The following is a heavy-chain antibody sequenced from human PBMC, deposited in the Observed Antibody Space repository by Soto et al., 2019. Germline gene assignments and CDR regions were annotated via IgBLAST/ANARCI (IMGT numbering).Heavy chain of an antibody. J-gene: IGHJ6*02. CDR1: GYTFTSYY. D-gene: IGHD3-3*01. Sequence: QVQLVQSGAEVKKPGASVKVSCKASGYTFTSYYMHWVRQAPGQGLEWMGIINPSGGSTSYAQKYQGRVTMTRETSTSTVYMELSSLRSEDTAVYYCARDGRLLRFLEWLPDGGYYYYGMDVWGQGTTVTVSS. CDR2: INPSGGST. CDR3: ARDGRLLRFLEWLPDGGYYYYGMDV. V-gene: IGHV1-46*01.